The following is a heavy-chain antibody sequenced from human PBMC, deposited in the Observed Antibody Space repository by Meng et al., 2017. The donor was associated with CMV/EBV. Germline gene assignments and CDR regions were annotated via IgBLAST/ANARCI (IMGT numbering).Heavy chain of an antibody. D-gene: IGHD3-22*01. CDR1: GFTFSSYA. V-gene: IGHV3-30*04. J-gene: IGHJ4*02. Sequence: GESLKISCAASGFTFSSYAVYWVRQAPGKGLEWVAVISYDGNNKYYADSVKGRFTISRDNSKNTLYLQMNSLRVEDTAVYYCARVLGGHRGYYYDSSGPLPGDYWGQGTLVTVSS. CDR2: ISYDGNNK. CDR3: ARVLGGHRGYYYDSSGPLPGDY.